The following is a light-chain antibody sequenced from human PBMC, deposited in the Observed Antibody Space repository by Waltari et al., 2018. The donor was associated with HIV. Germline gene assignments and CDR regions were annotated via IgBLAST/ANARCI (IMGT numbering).Light chain of an antibody. V-gene: IGLV2-23*02. Sequence: QPALTQPASVSGSPGQSITISCAGTSRDVGGYAYVSWYQEHPGKATKLIIFDVNKRPSGVSNRFSGSKSGNTASLTISGLQAEDEADYYCCSYGGSGTSVFGSGTKVTVL. CDR1: SRDVGGYAY. CDR3: CSYGGSGTSV. CDR2: DVN. J-gene: IGLJ1*01.